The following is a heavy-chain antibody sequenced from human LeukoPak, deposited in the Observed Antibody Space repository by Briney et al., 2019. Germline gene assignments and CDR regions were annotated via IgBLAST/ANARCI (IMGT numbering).Heavy chain of an antibody. CDR2: IYPGDSDT. Sequence: GESLKISCKGSGYSFTSYWIGWVCQMPGKGLEWMGIIYPGDSDTRYSPSFQGQVTISADKSISTAYLQWSSLKASDTAMYYCARSYLGYSSSWAFDYWGQGTLVTVSS. V-gene: IGHV5-51*01. CDR1: GYSFTSYW. CDR3: ARSYLGYSSSWAFDY. J-gene: IGHJ4*02. D-gene: IGHD6-13*01.